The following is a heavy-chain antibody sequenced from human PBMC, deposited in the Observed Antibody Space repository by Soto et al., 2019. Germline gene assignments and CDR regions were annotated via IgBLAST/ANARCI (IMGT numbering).Heavy chain of an antibody. D-gene: IGHD5-18*01. V-gene: IGHV4-31*03. CDR1: GGSISSGGYY. J-gene: IGHJ4*02. Sequence: QVQLQESGPGLVKPSQTLSLTCTVSGGSISSGGYYWSWIRQHPGKGLEWIGYIYYSGSTYYNPSLKRRGTISVDTSKNPFSLKLSSVTAADTAVYYCARSGYSYGPNPLLYWGQGTLVTVSS. CDR3: ARSGYSYGPNPLLY. CDR2: IYYSGST.